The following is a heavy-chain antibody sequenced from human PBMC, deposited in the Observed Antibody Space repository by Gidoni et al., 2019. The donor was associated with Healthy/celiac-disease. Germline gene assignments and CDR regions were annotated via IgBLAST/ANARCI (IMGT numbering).Heavy chain of an antibody. CDR1: GFTFSSYA. CDR2: ISGSGGST. CDR3: AKGSSFQIGHYDIYY. V-gene: IGHV3-23*01. D-gene: IGHD3-9*01. J-gene: IGHJ4*02. Sequence: EVQLLESGGGLVQPGGSLRLSCAASGFTFSSYAMSWVRQAPGKGLEWGSAISGSGGSTYYADSVKGRFTISRDNSKNTLYLQMNSLRAEDTAVYYCAKGSSFQIGHYDIYYWGQGTLVTVSS.